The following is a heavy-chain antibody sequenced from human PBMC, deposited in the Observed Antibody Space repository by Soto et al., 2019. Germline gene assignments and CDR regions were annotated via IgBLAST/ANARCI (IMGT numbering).Heavy chain of an antibody. CDR2: IWYDGSNK. CDR1: GFTFSSYG. J-gene: IGHJ4*02. CDR3: ASDTAYYYASSGYHDY. D-gene: IGHD3-22*01. V-gene: IGHV3-33*01. Sequence: GGSLRLSCAASGFTFSSYGMHWVRQAPGKGLEWVAVIWYDGSNKYYADSVKGRFTISRDNSKNTLYLQMNSLRAEDTAVYYCASDTAYYYASSGYHDYWGQGTLVTVSS.